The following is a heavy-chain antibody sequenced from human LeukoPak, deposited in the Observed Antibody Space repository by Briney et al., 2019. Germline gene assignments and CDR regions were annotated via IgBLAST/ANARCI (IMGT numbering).Heavy chain of an antibody. D-gene: IGHD6-19*01. J-gene: IGHJ6*03. V-gene: IGHV4-59*01. Sequence: SETLSLTCTVSGGSFSSYFWSWIRQPPGKGLEWIGYIYYSGSTHYNSSLKSRVTISLDTSKNQFSLKLSSVTAADTAVYYCARSSGREYYYYYYYMDVWGKGTTVTISS. CDR2: IYYSGST. CDR3: ARSSGREYYYYYYYMDV. CDR1: GGSFSSYF.